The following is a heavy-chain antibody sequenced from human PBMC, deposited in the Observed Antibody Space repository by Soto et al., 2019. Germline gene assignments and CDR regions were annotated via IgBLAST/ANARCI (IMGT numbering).Heavy chain of an antibody. V-gene: IGHV3-53*01. Sequence: EVQVVESGGGLIQPGGSLRLSCAASGFTVSSNYMTWVRQAPGKGLEWVSVIYSGGSTYYADSVKGRFTISRDNSKNTQYLHMNSLRAEDPAVYYCARDDTIGYYPPHSFDIWGQGTMVTVSS. CDR1: GFTVSSNY. CDR2: IYSGGST. D-gene: IGHD3-22*01. CDR3: ARDDTIGYYPPHSFDI. J-gene: IGHJ3*02.